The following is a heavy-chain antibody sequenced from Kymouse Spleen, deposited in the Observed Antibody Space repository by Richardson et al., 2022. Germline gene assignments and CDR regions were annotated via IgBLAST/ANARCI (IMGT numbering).Heavy chain of an antibody. CDR3: TRHQYSGSYPDAFDI. CDR2: IRSKANSYAT. D-gene: IGHD1-26*01. V-gene: IGHV3-73*02. Sequence: EVQLVESGGGLVQPGGSLKLSCAASGFTFSGSAMHWVRQASGKGLEWVGRIRSKANSYATAYAASVKGRFTISRDDSKNTAYLQMNSLKTEDTAVYYCTRHQYSGSYPDAFDIWGQGTMVTVSS. CDR1: GFTFSGSA. J-gene: IGHJ3*02.